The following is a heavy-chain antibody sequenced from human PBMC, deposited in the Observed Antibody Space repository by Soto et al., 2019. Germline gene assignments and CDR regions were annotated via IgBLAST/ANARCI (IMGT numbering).Heavy chain of an antibody. V-gene: IGHV6-1*01. Sequence: PSQTLSLTCAISGDSVASNSAAWNWIRQSPSRGLEWLGRTYYRSKWYTDYAESVKSRITINPDTSKNQFSLQLSSVTAADTAVYYCARAGHSSSSEGANWFDPWGQGTLVTVSS. CDR3: ARAGHSSSSEGANWFDP. CDR1: GDSVASNSAA. D-gene: IGHD6-6*01. J-gene: IGHJ5*02. CDR2: TYYRSKWYT.